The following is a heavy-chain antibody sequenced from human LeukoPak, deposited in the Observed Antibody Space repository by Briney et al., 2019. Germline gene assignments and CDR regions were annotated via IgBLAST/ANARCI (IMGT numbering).Heavy chain of an antibody. V-gene: IGHV3-9*03. Sequence: PGRSLRLSCAASGFTFDDYAMHWVRQAPGKGLEWVSGISWNSGSVDYADSVKGRFTISRDNAKNSLYLQMNSLRAEDMALYFCAKDRYSTSSGFDYWGQGTLVTVSS. J-gene: IGHJ4*02. CDR1: GFTFDDYA. D-gene: IGHD6-6*01. CDR3: AKDRYSTSSGFDY. CDR2: ISWNSGSV.